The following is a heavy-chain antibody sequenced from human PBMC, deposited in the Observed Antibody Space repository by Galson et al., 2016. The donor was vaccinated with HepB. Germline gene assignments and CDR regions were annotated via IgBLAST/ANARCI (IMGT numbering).Heavy chain of an antibody. Sequence: SVKVSCKASGYTFTDHFMHWVRQAPGQGLEWLGWFNPYSGETKYSQKFQGRVTMTRDTSISTAYMELSRLRYDDTAIYYCARARGFCSDGRCYSSYYYGMDVWGQGTTVTVSS. D-gene: IGHD2-15*01. V-gene: IGHV1-2*02. CDR1: GYTFTDHF. J-gene: IGHJ6*02. CDR3: ARARGFCSDGRCYSSYYYGMDV. CDR2: FNPYSGET.